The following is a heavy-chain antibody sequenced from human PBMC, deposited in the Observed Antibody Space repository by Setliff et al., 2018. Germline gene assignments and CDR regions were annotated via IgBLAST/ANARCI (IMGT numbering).Heavy chain of an antibody. D-gene: IGHD3-3*01. Sequence: ASVKVSCKASGYTFTSYDINWVRQATGQGLEWMGWMNPNSGNTGYAQKFQGRVTITRNTSISTAYMELSSLRSEDTAVYYCARGRRGNYDFWSSYSNWFDPWGQGTLVTVS. J-gene: IGHJ5*02. CDR1: GYTFTSYD. CDR3: ARGRRGNYDFWSSYSNWFDP. CDR2: MNPNSGNT. V-gene: IGHV1-8*03.